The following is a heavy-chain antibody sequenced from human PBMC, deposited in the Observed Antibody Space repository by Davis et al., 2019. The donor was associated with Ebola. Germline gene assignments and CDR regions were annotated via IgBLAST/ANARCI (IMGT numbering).Heavy chain of an antibody. Sequence: PGGSLRLSCAASGFTFSDYYMSWIRQAPGKGLEWISYISSSRSYINYADSVKGRFTISRDNAKNSLFLQMNSLRVEDTAVYYCARIFGSGGRGWFDPWGQGTLVTVSS. CDR3: ARIFGSGGRGWFDP. J-gene: IGHJ5*02. D-gene: IGHD3-10*01. V-gene: IGHV3-11*06. CDR1: GFTFSDYY. CDR2: ISSSRSYI.